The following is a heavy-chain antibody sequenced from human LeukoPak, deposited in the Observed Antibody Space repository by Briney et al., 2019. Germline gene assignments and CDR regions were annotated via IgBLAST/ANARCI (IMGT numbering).Heavy chain of an antibody. V-gene: IGHV4-34*01. CDR1: GGSFSGHY. CDR2: INHSGST. CDR3: ARGRFWSGYYWLEP. J-gene: IGHJ5*02. Sequence: SETLSLTCAVYGGSFSGHYWSWIRQPPGKGLEWIGEINHSGSTNYNPSLKSRVTISVDTSKNQFSLKLSSVPAADTAVYYCARGRFWSGYYWLEPWGQGTLVTVSS. D-gene: IGHD3-3*01.